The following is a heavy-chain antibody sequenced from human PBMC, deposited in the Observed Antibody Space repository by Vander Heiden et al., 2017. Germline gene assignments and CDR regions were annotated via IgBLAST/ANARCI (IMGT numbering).Heavy chain of an antibody. J-gene: IGHJ6*02. CDR3: AKALVLYYAMDV. CDR1: GFAFDDYG. CDR2: ISWNSGSI. V-gene: IGHV3-9*01. Sequence: EVQLVGAGGGLVLPGRSMRLPCAAPGFAFDDYGMHGVRQAPGKGLEWVSGISWNSGSIGYADSVKGRFTISRDNAKNSLYLQMNSLRAEDTALYYCAKALVLYYAMDVWGQGTTVTVSS.